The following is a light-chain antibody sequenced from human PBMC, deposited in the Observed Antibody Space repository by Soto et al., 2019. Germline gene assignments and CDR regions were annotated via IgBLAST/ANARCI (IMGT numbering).Light chain of an antibody. CDR2: DAS. Sequence: EIVMTQSPATLSESPGERATLSCRASQSVNSNLAWYQQRPGQAPRLLIYDASTRATGIPVRFSGSGSGAEFTLTISSLQSEDFAVYYCQQYNNWPPGTFGQGTKVEIK. CDR1: QSVNSN. CDR3: QQYNNWPPGT. J-gene: IGKJ1*01. V-gene: IGKV3-15*01.